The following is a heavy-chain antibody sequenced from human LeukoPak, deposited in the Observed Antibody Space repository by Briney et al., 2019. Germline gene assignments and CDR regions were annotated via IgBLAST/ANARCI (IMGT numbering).Heavy chain of an antibody. CDR2: ISSSSSTI. Sequence: GGSLRLSCAASGFTFSSYSMNWVRQAPGKGLEWVSYISSSSSTIYYADSVKGRFTISRDNAKNSLYLQMNSLRDEDTAVYYCARGGYSYGYMGYSDYWGQGTLVTVSS. CDR1: GFTFSSYS. J-gene: IGHJ4*02. D-gene: IGHD5-18*01. V-gene: IGHV3-48*02. CDR3: ARGGYSYGYMGYSDY.